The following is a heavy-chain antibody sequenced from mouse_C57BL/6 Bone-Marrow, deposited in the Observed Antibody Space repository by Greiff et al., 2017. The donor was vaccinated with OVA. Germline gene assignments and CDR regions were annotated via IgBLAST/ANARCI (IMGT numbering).Heavy chain of an antibody. CDR3: AREGYFPFDY. CDR1: GYAFSSSW. Sequence: QVQLKESGPELVKPGASVKISCKASGYAFSSSWMNWVKQRPGKGLEWIGRIYPGDGDTNYNGKFKGKATLTADKSSSTAYMQLSSLTSEDSAVYFCAREGYFPFDYWGQGTTLTVSS. J-gene: IGHJ2*01. CDR2: IYPGDGDT. V-gene: IGHV1-82*01. D-gene: IGHD2-3*01.